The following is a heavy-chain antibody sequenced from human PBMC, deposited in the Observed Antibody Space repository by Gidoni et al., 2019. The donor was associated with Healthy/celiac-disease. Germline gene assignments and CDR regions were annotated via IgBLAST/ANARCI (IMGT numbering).Heavy chain of an antibody. J-gene: IGHJ4*02. D-gene: IGHD2-2*01. V-gene: IGHV4-38-2*02. Sequence: QVQLQEEGPGLVKPSETLSLTCTVSGYSISSGYYWGWIRQPPGKGLEWIGSIYHSGCTYYNPSLTSRVTISVDTSKNQFSLKLSSVTAADTTVYYCARDGIVVVPAATFDYWGQGTLVTVSS. CDR2: IYHSGCT. CDR3: ARDGIVVVPAATFDY. CDR1: GYSISSGYY.